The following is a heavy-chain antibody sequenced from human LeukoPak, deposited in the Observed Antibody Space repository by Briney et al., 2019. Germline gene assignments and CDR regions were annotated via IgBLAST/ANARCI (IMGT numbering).Heavy chain of an antibody. CDR1: GFTFSSCA. Sequence: PGGSLRPSCAASGFTFSSCAMSWVRQAPGKGLEWVSAISGSGGSTYYADSVKGRFTISRDNSKNTLYLQMNSLRAEDTAVYYCAKGQSWAAAGTPSGWGQGTLVTVSS. V-gene: IGHV3-23*01. CDR3: AKGQSWAAAGTPSG. CDR2: ISGSGGST. J-gene: IGHJ4*02. D-gene: IGHD6-13*01.